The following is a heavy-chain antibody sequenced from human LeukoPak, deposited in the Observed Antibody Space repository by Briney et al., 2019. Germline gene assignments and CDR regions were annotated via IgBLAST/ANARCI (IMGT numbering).Heavy chain of an antibody. Sequence: GGSLRLSCAASGFTVSSNYMNWVRQAPGKGLEWVSSIDSSSSYIYYADSVKGRFTMSRDNAKNSLYLQMNSLRAEDTAMYYCARDPYSGSYRAYFDYWGQGTLVTVSS. CDR1: GFTVSSNY. CDR3: ARDPYSGSYRAYFDY. V-gene: IGHV3-21*01. J-gene: IGHJ4*02. D-gene: IGHD1-26*01. CDR2: IDSSSSYI.